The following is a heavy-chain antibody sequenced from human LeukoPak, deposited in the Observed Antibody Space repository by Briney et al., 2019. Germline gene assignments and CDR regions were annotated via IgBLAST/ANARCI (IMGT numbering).Heavy chain of an antibody. J-gene: IGHJ4*02. D-gene: IGHD6-13*01. CDR3: ATGVHGIATAGDYYFDY. V-gene: IGHV4-59*01. CDR2: MYYRGNT. CDR1: GGSISSYY. Sequence: TSETLSLTCTVSGGSISSYYWSWIRQPPGKGLEWIGYMYYRGNTNYNPSLKSRVTISIDTPNNQFSLKLSSVTAADTAVYYCATGVHGIATAGDYYFDYWGQGTLVTVSS.